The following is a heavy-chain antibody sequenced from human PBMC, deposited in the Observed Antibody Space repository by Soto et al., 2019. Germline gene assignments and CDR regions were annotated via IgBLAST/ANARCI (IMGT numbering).Heavy chain of an antibody. D-gene: IGHD2-15*01. CDR1: GFNLSIYT. CDR3: ARDRCSGGSCYRTDAFDM. V-gene: IGHV3-21*01. CDR2: ISGNNVYV. Sequence: EAQLVESGGGLVKPGGSLRVSCAASGFNLSIYTMNWVRQAPGKGLEWVSSISGNNVYVYYADSVKGRFSISRDNAKNSLTLEMNSLGAEDTALYYCARDRCSGGSCYRTDAFDMWGQGTLVTVS. J-gene: IGHJ3*02.